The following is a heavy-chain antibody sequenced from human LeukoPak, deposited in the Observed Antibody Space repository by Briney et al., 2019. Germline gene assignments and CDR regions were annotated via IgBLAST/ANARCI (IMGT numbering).Heavy chain of an antibody. CDR3: ARTSTFGGVTVEY. V-gene: IGHV4-34*01. CDR1: RGSFSGY. Sequence: PSEPLSLTCAVYRGSFSGYWSWIRQPPGKGLEWIGEIHHSGSTNYNPSLKSRVTMSIDTSKNQFSLKLSSVTAADTAVYYCARTSTFGGVTVEYWGQGTLVTVSS. D-gene: IGHD3-16*01. J-gene: IGHJ4*02. CDR2: IHHSGST.